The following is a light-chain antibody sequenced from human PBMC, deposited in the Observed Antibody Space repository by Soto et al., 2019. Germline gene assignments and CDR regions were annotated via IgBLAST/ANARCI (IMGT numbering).Light chain of an antibody. CDR1: QSVSSN. CDR3: QQYNNWWT. V-gene: IGKV3-15*01. Sequence: EIVMTQSPATLSVSPGERATLSCRASQSVSSNLAWYQQKPGQAPRLLIYGASTRATGIPARFSGSGSGTEFTLTISSLQSEDFAVYYCQQYNNWWTFAQVTKVVIK. CDR2: GAS. J-gene: IGKJ1*01.